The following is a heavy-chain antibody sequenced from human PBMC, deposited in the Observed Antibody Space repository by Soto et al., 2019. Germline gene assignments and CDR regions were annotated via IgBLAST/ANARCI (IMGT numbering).Heavy chain of an antibody. CDR3: ARGFGIAVAVDY. CDR2: IYYPGST. V-gene: IGHV4-59*01. CDR1: GGSISSYY. Sequence: PSETLSLTCTVCGGSISSYYWSWIRQPPGKGMEGIGYIYYPGSTSYNPILKTRVIISVDMSKKQFSLELSSVTAADTAVYYCARGFGIAVAVDYWGQGTLVTVSS. D-gene: IGHD6-19*01. J-gene: IGHJ4*02.